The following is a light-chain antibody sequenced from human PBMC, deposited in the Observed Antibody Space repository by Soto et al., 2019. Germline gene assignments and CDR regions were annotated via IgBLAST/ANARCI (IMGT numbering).Light chain of an antibody. CDR2: EGS. Sequence: QSALTQPASVSGSPGQSITISRTGTSSDVGSYNLVSWYQQHPGKAPKLMIYEGSKRPSGVSNRFSGSKSGNTASLTISGLQAEDEADYYCCSYAGSSTPHVVFGGGTKVTVL. V-gene: IGLV2-23*01. J-gene: IGLJ2*01. CDR1: SSDVGSYNL. CDR3: CSYAGSSTPHVV.